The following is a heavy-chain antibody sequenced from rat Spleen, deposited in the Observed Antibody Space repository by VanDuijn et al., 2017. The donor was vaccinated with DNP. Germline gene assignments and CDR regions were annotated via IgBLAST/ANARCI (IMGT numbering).Heavy chain of an antibody. CDR2: IWNTGGT. CDR1: GFSLTSYH. J-gene: IGHJ2*01. CDR3: TRETTQMVVGFFDY. D-gene: IGHD1-12*02. Sequence: QVQLKESGPGLVQPSQTLSLTCTVSGFSLTSYHVHWVRQPPGKGLEWMGIIWNTGGTRYNSALRSRLSISRDTSKSQVFLKLNSLQTEDTAIYFCTRETTQMVVGFFDYWGQGVMVTVSS. V-gene: IGHV2-41*01.